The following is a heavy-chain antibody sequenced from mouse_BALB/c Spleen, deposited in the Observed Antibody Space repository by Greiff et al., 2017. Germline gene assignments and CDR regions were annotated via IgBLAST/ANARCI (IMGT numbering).Heavy chain of an antibody. CDR3: AVDYDGFAY. CDR1: GYSITSGYY. CDR2: ISYDGSN. J-gene: IGHJ3*01. D-gene: IGHD2-4*01. Sequence: EESGPGLVKPSQSLSLTCSVTGYSITSGYYWNWIRQFPGNKLEWMGYISYDGSNNYNPSLKNRISITRDTSKNQFFLKLNSVTTEDTATFYCAVDYDGFAYWGQGTLVTVSA. V-gene: IGHV3-6*02.